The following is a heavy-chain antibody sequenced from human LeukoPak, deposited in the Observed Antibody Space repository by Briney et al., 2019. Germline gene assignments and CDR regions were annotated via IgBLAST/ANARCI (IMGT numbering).Heavy chain of an antibody. CDR1: GFTLSSYA. CDR3: ARERITGTYGQPINWFDP. J-gene: IGHJ5*02. V-gene: IGHV3-23*01. CDR2: ISGSGGST. D-gene: IGHD1-7*01. Sequence: GGSLRLSCAASGFTLSSYAMSWVRQAPGKGLEWVSAISGSGGSTYYADSVKGRITISSNNSKNTLYLQLNSLGAEVTAVYYSARERITGTYGQPINWFDPWGKGTLVTVSS.